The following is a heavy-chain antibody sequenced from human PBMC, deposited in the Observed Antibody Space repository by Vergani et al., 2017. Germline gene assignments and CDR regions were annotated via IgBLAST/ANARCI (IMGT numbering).Heavy chain of an antibody. CDR2: ISGSGGSK. J-gene: IGHJ5*02. V-gene: IGHV3-23*01. D-gene: IGHD6-6*01. Sequence: EVQLLESGGGLVQPGGSLRLSCAASGFTFSSYAMSWVRQAPGKGLEWVSAISGSGGSKYYADSVKGRFTISRDNSKNTLYLQMSSLRAEDTAVYYCVKDNWSSSYLQNWFDPWGQGTLVTVSS. CDR1: GFTFSSYA. CDR3: VKDNWSSSYLQNWFDP.